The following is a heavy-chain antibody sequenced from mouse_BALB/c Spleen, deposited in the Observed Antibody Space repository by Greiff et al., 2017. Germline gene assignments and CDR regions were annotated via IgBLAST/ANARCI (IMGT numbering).Heavy chain of an antibody. D-gene: IGHD1-1*01. CDR3: ARRGSSYPFAY. CDR1: GYAFTNYL. CDR2: IHPSDSET. J-gene: IGHJ3*01. V-gene: IGHV1-54*01. Sequence: QVQLQQSGAELVRPGTSVKVSCKASGYAFTNYLIEWVKQRPGQGLEWIGVIHPSDSETRLNQKFKDKATLTVDKSSSTAYMQLSSPTSEDSAVYYCARRGSSYPFAYWGQGTLVTVSA.